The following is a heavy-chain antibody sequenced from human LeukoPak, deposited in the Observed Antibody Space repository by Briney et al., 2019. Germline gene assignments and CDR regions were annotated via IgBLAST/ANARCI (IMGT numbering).Heavy chain of an antibody. V-gene: IGHV4-59*12. CDR1: GGSISPYY. Sequence: SETLSLTCTVSGGSISPYYWSWIRQPPGKGLEWIGYIYYSGSTNYNPSLKSRVTISVDTSKNQFSLKLSSVTAADTAVYYCAREVVTATIRLFDCWGQGTLVTVSS. J-gene: IGHJ4*02. CDR2: IYYSGST. CDR3: AREVVTATIRLFDC. D-gene: IGHD2-21*02.